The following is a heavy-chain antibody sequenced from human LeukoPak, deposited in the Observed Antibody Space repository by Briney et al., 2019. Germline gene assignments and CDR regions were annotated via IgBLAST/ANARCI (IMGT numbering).Heavy chain of an antibody. V-gene: IGHV4-59*08. Sequence: SETLSLTCTVSGGSINSYYWSWIRQPPGKGLEWIGYIYYSGSTNYNPSLKSRVTISVDTSNNRFSLKLTSLTAADTAVYYCVRHLSAGRPAFDIWGQGTMVTVSS. CDR3: VRHLSAGRPAFDI. J-gene: IGHJ3*02. CDR1: GGSINSYY. CDR2: IYYSGST. D-gene: IGHD2-15*01.